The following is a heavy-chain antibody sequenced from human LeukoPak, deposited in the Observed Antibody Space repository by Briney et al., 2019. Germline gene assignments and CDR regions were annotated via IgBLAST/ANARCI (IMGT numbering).Heavy chain of an antibody. Sequence: SETLSLTCTVSGGSISGSYWSWIRQPPGKGLEWIAYMYNSGSTYYNPSLKSRVTISVDTSKNQFSLKLSSVTAADTAVYYCARHRVRNTGYYDFWSGLSQGYDYWGQGTLVTVSS. CDR3: ARHRVRNTGYYDFWSGLSQGYDY. CDR1: GGSISGSY. V-gene: IGHV4-59*08. D-gene: IGHD3-3*01. CDR2: MYNSGST. J-gene: IGHJ4*02.